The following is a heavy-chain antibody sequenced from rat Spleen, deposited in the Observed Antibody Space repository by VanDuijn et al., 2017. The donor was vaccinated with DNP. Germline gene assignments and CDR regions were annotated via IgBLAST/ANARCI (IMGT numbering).Heavy chain of an antibody. V-gene: IGHV3-1*01. CDR3: ARLGASTYAMDA. J-gene: IGHJ4*01. Sequence: EVQLQESGPGLVKPSQSLSLTCSVTGSSITSNYWGWIRKFPGNKMEWIGHISYSGSTSYNPSLKSRISITRDTSKNQFFLQLNSVTTEDTATYYCARLGASTYAMDAWGQGTSVTVSS. CDR2: ISYSGST. D-gene: IGHD4-1*01. CDR1: GSSITSNY.